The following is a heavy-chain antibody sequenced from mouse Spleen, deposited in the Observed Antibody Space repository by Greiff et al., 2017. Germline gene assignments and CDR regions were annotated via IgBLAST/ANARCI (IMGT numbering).Heavy chain of an antibody. CDR3: ARLDDGYSLDY. J-gene: IGHJ2*01. CDR2: ISSGGSYT. CDR1: GFTFSSYA. V-gene: IGHV5-9-3*01. D-gene: IGHD2-3*01. Sequence: EVQRVESGGGLVKPGGSLKLSCAASGFTFSSYAMSWVRQTPEKRLEWVATISSGGSYTYYPDSVKGRFTISRDNAKNTLYLQMSSLRSEDTAMYYCARLDDGYSLDYWGQGTTLTVSS.